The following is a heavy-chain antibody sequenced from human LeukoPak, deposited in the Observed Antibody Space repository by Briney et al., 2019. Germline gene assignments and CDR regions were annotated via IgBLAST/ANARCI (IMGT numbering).Heavy chain of an antibody. J-gene: IGHJ3*02. V-gene: IGHV3-23*01. CDR2: ISGSGGSI. Sequence: GGSLRLSCAASGFTFSSYAMSWVRQAPGKGLEWVSAISGSGGSIYYAGSVKGRFTISRDNSKNTLYLQMNSLRAEDTAVYYCAKDFRVYYDSSGYYWGVDAFDIWGQGTMVTVSS. CDR3: AKDFRVYYDSSGYYWGVDAFDI. CDR1: GFTFSSYA. D-gene: IGHD3-22*01.